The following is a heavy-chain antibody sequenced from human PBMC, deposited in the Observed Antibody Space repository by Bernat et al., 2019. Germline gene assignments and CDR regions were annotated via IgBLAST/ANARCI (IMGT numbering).Heavy chain of an antibody. J-gene: IGHJ1*01. V-gene: IGHV3-15*07. CDR3: TTDLSVPAAITVDFQH. Sequence: EVQLVESGGGLVKPGGSLRLSCAASGFTFSNAWMNWVRQAPGKGLEWVGRIKSKTDGGTTDYAAPVKGRLTISKDASKNTLYLQMNSLKTEDTTVYYCTTDLSVPAAITVDFQHWRQGTLVTVSS. CDR1: GFTFSNAW. D-gene: IGHD2-2*01. CDR2: IKSKTDGGTT.